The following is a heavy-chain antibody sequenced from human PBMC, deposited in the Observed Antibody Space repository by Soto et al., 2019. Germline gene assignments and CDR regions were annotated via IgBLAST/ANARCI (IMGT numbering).Heavy chain of an antibody. J-gene: IGHJ4*02. CDR1: GFTFSSYW. CDR3: VRGLYKEVWGYYYDY. Sequence: GGSLRLSCAASGFTFSSYWMSWVRQGPGKGLEWVANINQDGSGKYYADSVRGRFTFSRDNAENSLSLQMNSLTVEDTAVYYCVRGLYKEVWGYYYDYWGQGTLVTVSS. V-gene: IGHV3-7*01. CDR2: INQDGSGK. D-gene: IGHD3-16*01.